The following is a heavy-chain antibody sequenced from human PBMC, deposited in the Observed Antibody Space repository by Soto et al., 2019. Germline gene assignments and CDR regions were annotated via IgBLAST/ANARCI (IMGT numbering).Heavy chain of an antibody. Sequence: SETLSLTCAVYGGSFSGYYWSWIRQPPGKGLEWIGEINHSGGTNYNPSLKSRVTISVDTSKNQFSLKLSSVTAADTAVYYCARRVRAFGVVISYFDYWGQGTLVTVS. CDR1: GGSFSGYY. V-gene: IGHV4-34*01. CDR3: ARRVRAFGVVISYFDY. D-gene: IGHD3-3*01. CDR2: INHSGGT. J-gene: IGHJ4*02.